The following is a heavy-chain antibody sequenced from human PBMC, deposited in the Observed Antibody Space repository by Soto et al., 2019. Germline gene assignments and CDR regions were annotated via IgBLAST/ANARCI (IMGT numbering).Heavy chain of an antibody. Sequence: QVQLQESGPGLVKPSQTLSLTCTVSGGSISSGGYYWSWIRQHPGKGLEWIGYIYYSGSTYYNPSLKSRVTIAVDPSKNQFSLKLSSVTASDTAVYYCARHSDLGSVDSCGQGTLVTVSS. CDR2: IYYSGST. J-gene: IGHJ5*01. CDR3: ARHSDLGSVDS. D-gene: IGHD6-19*01. V-gene: IGHV4-31*03. CDR1: GGSISSGGYY.